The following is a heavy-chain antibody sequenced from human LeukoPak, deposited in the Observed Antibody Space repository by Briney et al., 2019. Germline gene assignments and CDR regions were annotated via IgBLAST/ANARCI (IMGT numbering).Heavy chain of an antibody. V-gene: IGHV3-49*04. CDR3: SRAQTEGGAKYYFDY. J-gene: IGHJ4*02. CDR2: FRKKGQSRTT. D-gene: IGHD3-16*01. Sequence: GGSLRLSCTASGCTFGGYALNWVRHAPGKGLEGVGFFRKKGQSRTTEYAASVEGRFIIQINDSKNTAYLQMNSLKTEDTAVYYCSRAQTEGGAKYYFDYWRQGTLVTVSS. CDR1: GCTFGGYA.